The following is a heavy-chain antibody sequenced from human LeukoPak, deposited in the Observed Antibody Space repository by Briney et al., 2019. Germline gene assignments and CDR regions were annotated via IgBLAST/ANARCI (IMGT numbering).Heavy chain of an antibody. CDR1: GGSFSGYY. CDR2: IYHSGST. Sequence: ASETLSLTCAVYGGSFSGYYWSWIRQPPGKGLEWIGYIYHSGSTYYNPSLKSRVTISVDRSKNQFSLKLSSVTAADTAVYYCARSAPTYYYDSSGFDAFDIWGQGTMVTVSS. V-gene: IGHV4-30-2*01. D-gene: IGHD3-22*01. J-gene: IGHJ3*02. CDR3: ARSAPTYYYDSSGFDAFDI.